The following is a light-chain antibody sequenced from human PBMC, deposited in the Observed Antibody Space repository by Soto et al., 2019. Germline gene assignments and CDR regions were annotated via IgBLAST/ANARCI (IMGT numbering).Light chain of an antibody. CDR3: QQDYVYPST. Sequence: IQLTQSPSYLSSSIGDRVTITWRASQGISSYLGWYQQKPGKAPNLLIYAASTLQSGVPSRFSGGGSGTDFTLTISSLKTEDVATYYCQQDYVYPSTFGGGTKV. V-gene: IGKV1-9*01. CDR1: QGISSY. CDR2: AAS. J-gene: IGKJ4*01.